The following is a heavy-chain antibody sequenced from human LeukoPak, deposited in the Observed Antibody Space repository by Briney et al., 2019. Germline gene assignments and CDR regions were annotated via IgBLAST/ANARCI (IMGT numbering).Heavy chain of an antibody. V-gene: IGHV4-59*01. J-gene: IGHJ6*04. CDR1: GGSISSYY. CDR3: ARAWFEQHYYGMDV. Sequence: SETLSLTCTVSGGSISSYYWSWLRQPPGKGLEWIGYIYYSGSTNYNPSLKSRVTISVDTSKNQFSLKLSSVTAADTAVYYCARAWFEQHYYGMDVWGKGTTVTVSS. CDR2: IYYSGST. D-gene: IGHD3-10*01.